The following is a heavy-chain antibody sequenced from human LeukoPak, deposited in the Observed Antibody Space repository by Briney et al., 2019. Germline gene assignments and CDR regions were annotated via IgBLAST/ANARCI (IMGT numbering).Heavy chain of an antibody. CDR3: AREAPLQAAAYVWGSPAAY. CDR1: GYTFTGYY. J-gene: IGHJ4*02. D-gene: IGHD3-16*01. V-gene: IGHV1-2*06. Sequence: ASVKVSCKASGYTFTGYYMHWVRQAPGQGLEWMGRINPNSGGTNYAQKFQGRVTMTRDTSISTAYMELSRLRSDDTAVYYCAREAPLQAAAYVWGSPAAYWGQGTLVTVPS. CDR2: INPNSGGT.